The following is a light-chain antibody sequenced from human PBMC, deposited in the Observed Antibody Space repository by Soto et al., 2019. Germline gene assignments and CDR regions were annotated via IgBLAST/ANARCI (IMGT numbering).Light chain of an antibody. CDR2: GAS. CDR1: QSVRNN. CDR3: QQYNNWPPIT. Sequence: EIVMTQSPATLSVSPGDTVTLSCRASQSVRNNLAWYQQEPGQAPRLLIYGASTRATGIPARFSGSGSGTDFTLTISSLQSEDFALYYCQQYNNWPPITFGQGTRLEIK. V-gene: IGKV3-15*01. J-gene: IGKJ5*01.